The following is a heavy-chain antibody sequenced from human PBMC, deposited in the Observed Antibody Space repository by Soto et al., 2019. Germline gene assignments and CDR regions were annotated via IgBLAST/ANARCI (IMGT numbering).Heavy chain of an antibody. CDR2: ILVDGRT. Sequence: PEGSLRLSGAASGFICSSYDMSWVRQAPGKGLEWVSTILVDGRTFYVDSVKGRFTISRDSSQNTVYLQMNSLTAGDTALYYCAKATATGGGAFDICGQGTMVTVSS. D-gene: IGHD2-8*02. CDR3: AKATATGGGAFDI. V-gene: IGHV3-23*01. CDR1: GFICSSYD. J-gene: IGHJ3*02.